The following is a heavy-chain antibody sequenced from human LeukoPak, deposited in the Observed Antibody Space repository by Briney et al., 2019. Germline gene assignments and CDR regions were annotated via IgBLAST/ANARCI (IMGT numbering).Heavy chain of an antibody. Sequence: GGSLRLSCAASGFTFSNYAMSWVRQAPGKGLEWVSAISGSGGSTYYADSVKGRFTISRDNAKNSLYLQMNSLRAEDTAVYYCARDSSGSLENAFDIWGQGTMVTVSS. V-gene: IGHV3-23*01. CDR1: GFTFSNYA. D-gene: IGHD1-26*01. CDR2: ISGSGGST. J-gene: IGHJ3*02. CDR3: ARDSSGSLENAFDI.